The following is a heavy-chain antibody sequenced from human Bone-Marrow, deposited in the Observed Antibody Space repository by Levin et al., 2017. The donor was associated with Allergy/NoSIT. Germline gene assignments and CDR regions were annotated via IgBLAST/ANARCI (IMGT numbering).Heavy chain of an antibody. CDR3: ATQVDGDYYLDV. J-gene: IGHJ6*03. D-gene: IGHD5-24*01. CDR2: IDPSDSYT. CDR1: GYTFTRYW. Sequence: GESLKISCKGSGYTFTRYWINWVRQMPGKGLEWMGRIDPSDSYTDYSPSFQGHVTISVDKSLSTAYLQWRRLEASDTAMYYCATQVDGDYYLDVWGKGTTVLVSS. V-gene: IGHV5-10-1*01.